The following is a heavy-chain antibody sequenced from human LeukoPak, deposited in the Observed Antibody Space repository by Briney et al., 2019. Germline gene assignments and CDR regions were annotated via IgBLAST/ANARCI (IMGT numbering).Heavy chain of an antibody. J-gene: IGHJ6*04. CDR1: GFTFSSYA. V-gene: IGHV3-48*03. D-gene: IGHD3-10*02. Sequence: LAGGALRISCAASGFTFSSYAMSWVRQAPGKGLEGGSYISSSGSTIYYADSVKGRFTISRDNAKNSLYLQMNSPRAEDTAVYYCAELGITMIGGVWGKGTTVTISS. CDR2: ISSSGSTI. CDR3: AELGITMIGGV.